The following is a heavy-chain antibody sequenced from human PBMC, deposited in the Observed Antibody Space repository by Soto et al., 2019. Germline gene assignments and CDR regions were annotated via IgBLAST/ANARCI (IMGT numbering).Heavy chain of an antibody. V-gene: IGHV1-46*01. CDR1: GYTFTSYY. Sequence: GASVKVSCKASGYTFTSYYMHWVRQAPGQGLEWMGIINPSGGSTSYAQKFQGRVTMTRDTSTSTVYMELSSLRSEDTAVYYCARDRGLVDYYYYGMDVWGQGTTVTVSS. CDR3: ARDRGLVDYYYYGMDV. D-gene: IGHD1-26*01. CDR2: INPSGGST. J-gene: IGHJ6*02.